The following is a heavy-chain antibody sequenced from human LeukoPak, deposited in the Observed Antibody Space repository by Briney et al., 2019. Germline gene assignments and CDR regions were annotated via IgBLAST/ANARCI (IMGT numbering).Heavy chain of an antibody. CDR3: ARSTTYYDFWSGYRPQNYYFDY. Sequence: SETLSLTCTVSGGSISSHYWSWIRQPPGKGLEWIGYIYYSGSTNYTPSLKSRVTISVDTSKNQSSLKLSSVTAADTAVYYCARSTTYYDFWSGYRPQNYYFDYWGQGTLVTVSS. CDR1: GGSISSHY. J-gene: IGHJ4*02. D-gene: IGHD3-3*01. V-gene: IGHV4-59*11. CDR2: IYYSGST.